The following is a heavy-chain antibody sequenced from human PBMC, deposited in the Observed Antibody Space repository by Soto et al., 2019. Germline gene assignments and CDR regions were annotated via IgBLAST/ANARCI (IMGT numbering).Heavy chain of an antibody. D-gene: IGHD6-19*01. CDR1: GFTFSSYA. V-gene: IGHV3-23*01. CDR2: ISGSGGST. J-gene: IGHJ4*02. Sequence: EVQLLESGGGLVQPGGSLRLSCAASGFTFSSYAMSWVRQAPGKGLEWVSAISGSGGSTYYADSVKGRFTISRDNSKNTLYLQMNSLRAEDTAVYYCAKSHSGAVAGSDRDYFDYWGQGTLVTVSS. CDR3: AKSHSGAVAGSDRDYFDY.